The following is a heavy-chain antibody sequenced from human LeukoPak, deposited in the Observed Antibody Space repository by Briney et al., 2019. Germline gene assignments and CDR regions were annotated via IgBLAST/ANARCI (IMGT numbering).Heavy chain of an antibody. V-gene: IGHV3-21*01. CDR3: ARKFHAFDI. J-gene: IGHJ3*02. CDR1: GFTFSNYN. Sequence: GGSLRLSCAASGFTFSNYNMNWVRQTPGKGLEWVSSISSSSSSIYYADSVKGRFTISRDNAKNSLYLQMNSLRAEDTALYYCARKFHAFDIWGQGTMVTVSS. CDR2: ISSSSSSI.